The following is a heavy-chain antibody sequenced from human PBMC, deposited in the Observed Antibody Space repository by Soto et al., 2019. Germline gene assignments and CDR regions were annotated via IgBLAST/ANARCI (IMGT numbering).Heavy chain of an antibody. V-gene: IGHV5-10-1*01. CDR2: IDPSDSYT. CDR1: GYNFTSYW. D-gene: IGHD6-19*01. J-gene: IGHJ4*02. CDR3: ARGRVAVAPLDY. Sequence: GESLKISCKDSGYNFTSYWIDWVRQMPEKGLEWMGRIDPSDSYTNYSPSFQGYVTISADKTISTAYLQWSSLKASDTAMYYCARGRVAVAPLDYWGQGTLVTVSS.